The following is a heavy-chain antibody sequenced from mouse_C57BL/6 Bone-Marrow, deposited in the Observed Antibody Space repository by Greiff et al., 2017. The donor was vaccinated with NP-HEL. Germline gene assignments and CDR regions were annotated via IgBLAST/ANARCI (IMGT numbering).Heavy chain of an antibody. V-gene: IGHV1-26*01. Sequence: EVKLQQSGPELVKPGASVKISCKASGYTFTDYYMNWVKQSHGKSLEWIGDINPNNGGTSYNQKFKGKATLTVDKSSSTAYMELRSLTSEDSAVYYCARSEYLHSNYEAWFAYWGQGTLVTVSA. J-gene: IGHJ3*01. D-gene: IGHD2-5*01. CDR2: INPNNGGT. CDR3: ARSEYLHSNYEAWFAY. CDR1: GYTFTDYY.